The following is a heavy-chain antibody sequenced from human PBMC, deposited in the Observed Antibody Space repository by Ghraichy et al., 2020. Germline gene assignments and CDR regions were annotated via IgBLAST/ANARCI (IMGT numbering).Heavy chain of an antibody. CDR2: ISSSGSTI. CDR1: GFTFSSYE. Sequence: GGSLRLSCAASGFTFSSYEMNWVRQAPGKGLEWVSYISSSGSTIYYADSVKGRFTISRDNTKNSLYLQMNSLRAEDTAVYYCARGWNPYFDYWGQGTLVTVSS. D-gene: IGHD1-1*01. V-gene: IGHV3-48*03. CDR3: ARGWNPYFDY. J-gene: IGHJ4*02.